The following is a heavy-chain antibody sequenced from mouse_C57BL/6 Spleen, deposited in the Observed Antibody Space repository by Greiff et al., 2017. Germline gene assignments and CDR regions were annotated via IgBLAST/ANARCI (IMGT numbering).Heavy chain of an antibody. CDR2: ISYDGSN. V-gene: IGHV3-6*01. Sequence: ESGPGLVKPSQSLSLTCSVTGYSITSGYYWNWIRQFPGNKLEWMGYISYDGSNNSNPSPTNRISITRGTSKNQFFLKLNSVTTEDTATYYCARDYYGSSYHWYCDVWGTGTTVTVSS. CDR1: GYSITSGYY. CDR3: ARDYYGSSYHWYCDV. D-gene: IGHD1-1*01. J-gene: IGHJ1*03.